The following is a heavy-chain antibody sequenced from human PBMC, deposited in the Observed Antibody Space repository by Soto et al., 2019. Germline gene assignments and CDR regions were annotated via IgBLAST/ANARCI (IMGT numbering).Heavy chain of an antibody. V-gene: IGHV3-30*18. CDR3: AKAGWGGDYYYGLDV. CDR2: VSFDGSST. Sequence: QVQVVESGGGVVRPGRSLRLSCAASGFNSNNYAMHWVRQAPGKGLEWVAVVSFDGSSTYYADSVKGRFTISRDSSNNTVSLQMNSLTNEDTAAYYCAKAGWGGDYYYGLDVWGQGTTVTVSS. CDR1: GFNSNNYA. D-gene: IGHD2-21*01. J-gene: IGHJ6*02.